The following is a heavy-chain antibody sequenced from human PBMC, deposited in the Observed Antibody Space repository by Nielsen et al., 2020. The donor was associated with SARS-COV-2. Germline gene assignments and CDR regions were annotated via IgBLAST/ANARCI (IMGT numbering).Heavy chain of an antibody. CDR2: FDPEDGET. CDR3: ATGPGQQVLGWFDP. D-gene: IGHD6-13*01. Sequence: ASVKVSCKVSGYTLTELSMHWVRQAPGKGLEWMGGFDPEDGETIYAQKFQGRVTMTEDTSTDTAYMELSSLRSEDTAVYYCATGPGQQVLGWFDPWGQGTLVTVSS. V-gene: IGHV1-24*01. J-gene: IGHJ5*02. CDR1: GYTLTELS.